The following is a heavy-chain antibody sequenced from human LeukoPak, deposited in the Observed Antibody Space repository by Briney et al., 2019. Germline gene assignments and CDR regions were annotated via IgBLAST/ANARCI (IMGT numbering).Heavy chain of an antibody. CDR2: IRSEANSYAT. CDR3: TRFDYGDRNDY. D-gene: IGHD4-17*01. CDR1: GFTFSGSA. V-gene: IGHV3-73*01. Sequence: PGGSLRLSCAASGFTFSGSAMHWVRQASGKGLEWVGRIRSEANSYATAYAASVKGRFTISRDDSKNTAYLQMNSLKTEDTAVYYCTRFDYGDRNDYWGQGTLVTVSS. J-gene: IGHJ4*02.